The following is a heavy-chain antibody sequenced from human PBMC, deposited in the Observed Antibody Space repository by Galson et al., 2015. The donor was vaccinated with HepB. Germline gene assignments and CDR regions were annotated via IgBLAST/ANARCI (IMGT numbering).Heavy chain of an antibody. CDR2: IFSNDEK. CDR3: ARIRDYYDSRGGVDY. D-gene: IGHD3-22*01. Sequence: PALVKPTQTLTLTCTVSGFSLSNARMGVSWIRQPPGKALEWLAHIFSNDEKSYSTSLKSRLTISKDTSKSQVVLTMTNMDPVDTATYYCARIRDYYDSRGGVDYWGQGTLVTVSS. V-gene: IGHV2-26*01. J-gene: IGHJ4*02. CDR1: GFSLSNARMG.